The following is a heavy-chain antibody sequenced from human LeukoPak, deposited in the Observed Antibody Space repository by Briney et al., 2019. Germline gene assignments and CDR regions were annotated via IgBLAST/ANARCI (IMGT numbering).Heavy chain of an antibody. D-gene: IGHD4-17*01. J-gene: IGHJ4*02. Sequence: GGSLRLSCAASGFTFSSYSMNWVRQAPGKGLEWVSSISSSSSYIYYADSVKGRFTISRDNAKNSLYLQMNSLKAEDTAVYYCARGIGYGDDAFVLWAQKTLVTVSS. CDR2: ISSSSSYI. CDR3: ARGIGYGDDAFVL. V-gene: IGHV3-21*04. CDR1: GFTFSSYS.